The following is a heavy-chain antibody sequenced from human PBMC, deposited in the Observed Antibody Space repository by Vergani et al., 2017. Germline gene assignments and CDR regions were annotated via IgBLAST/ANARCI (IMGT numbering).Heavy chain of an antibody. Sequence: QVQLQESGPGLVRPSEPLSLTCTVSGGSLSGYYWNWIRQTPGEGLEWIGYVEDSGYFNYNPSLKTRVSMSSDTSNNQFSLMLSSVTVADTAVYYFARSIVSRNPPDCFDNWGQGTLVTVSS. CDR2: VEDSGYF. CDR1: GGSLSGYY. D-gene: IGHD1-14*01. V-gene: IGHV4-59*01. CDR3: ARSIVSRNPPDCFDN. J-gene: IGHJ4*02.